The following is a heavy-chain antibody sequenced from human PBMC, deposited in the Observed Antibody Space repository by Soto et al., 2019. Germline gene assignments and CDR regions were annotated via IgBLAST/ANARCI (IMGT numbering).Heavy chain of an antibody. D-gene: IGHD3-3*01. CDR1: GFTFSSYA. Sequence: QAGGSLRLSCAASGFTFSSYAMSWVRQAPGKGLEWVSAISGSGGSTYYADSVKGRFTISRDNSKNTLYLQMNSLRAEDTAVYYCAKGLIFGVVSPFDYWGQGTLVTVSS. CDR2: ISGSGGST. V-gene: IGHV3-23*01. J-gene: IGHJ4*02. CDR3: AKGLIFGVVSPFDY.